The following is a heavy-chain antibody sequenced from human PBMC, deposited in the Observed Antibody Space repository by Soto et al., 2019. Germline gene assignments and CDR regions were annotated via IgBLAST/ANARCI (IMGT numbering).Heavy chain of an antibody. V-gene: IGHV1-2*02. J-gene: IGHJ5*02. Sequence: ASVKVSCKASGYTFTGYYMHWVRQAPGQGLEWMGWINPNSGGTNYAQKFQGRVTMTRDTSISTAYMELSRLRSDDTAVYYCARDRSSSSEGWFDPWGQGXLVTVSS. CDR2: INPNSGGT. CDR3: ARDRSSSSEGWFDP. CDR1: GYTFTGYY. D-gene: IGHD6-6*01.